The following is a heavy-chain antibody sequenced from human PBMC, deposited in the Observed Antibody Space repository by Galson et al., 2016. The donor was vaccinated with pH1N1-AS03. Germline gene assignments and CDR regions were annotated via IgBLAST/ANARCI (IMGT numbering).Heavy chain of an antibody. V-gene: IGHV4-4*02. Sequence: ETLSLPCAVSGGSITSRNWWSWVRQPPGKGLEWIGEIYHSGSTNYNPSLKSRVTILVDKSKKQFSLKLSSVTAADRAVYYWARVGRYGAYYYDSSGRVVDLWGRGTLVTVSS. CDR2: IYHSGST. CDR3: ARVGRYGAYYYDSSGRVVDL. J-gene: IGHJ2*01. D-gene: IGHD3-22*01. CDR1: GGSITSRNW.